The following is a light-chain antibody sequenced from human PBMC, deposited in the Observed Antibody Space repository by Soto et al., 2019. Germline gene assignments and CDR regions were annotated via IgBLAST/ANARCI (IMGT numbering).Light chain of an antibody. CDR3: QQYNRFPLT. CDR2: KEA. J-gene: IGKJ3*01. V-gene: IGKV1-5*03. Sequence: DIQMTQSPSALSASVGYRVTITCRASQNISSWLAWYQQKPGTTAKLLIYKEASLESGVPTRFSGSGSGTEFTLTISSLQPDDSATYYCQQYNRFPLTFGPGTKVDI. CDR1: QNISSW.